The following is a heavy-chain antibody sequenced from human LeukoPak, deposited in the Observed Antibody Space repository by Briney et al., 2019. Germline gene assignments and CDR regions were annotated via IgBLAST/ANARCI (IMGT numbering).Heavy chain of an antibody. CDR3: ARGLSSGQMGI. J-gene: IGHJ4*02. V-gene: IGHV4-38-2*02. CDR2: IYHSGST. Sequence: SETLSLTCTVSGYSISSGYYWGWIRQPPGKGLEWIGSIYHSGSTYYNPSLKSRVTMSVDTSKNQFSLKLSSVTAADTAVYYCARGLSSGQMGIWGQGTLVTVSS. CDR1: GYSISSGYY. D-gene: IGHD3-22*01.